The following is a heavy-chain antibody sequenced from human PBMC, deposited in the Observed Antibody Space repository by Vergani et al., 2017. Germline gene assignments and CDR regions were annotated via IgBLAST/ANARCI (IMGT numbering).Heavy chain of an antibody. J-gene: IGHJ4*02. CDR3: ARADPYSGSDRDYFDY. D-gene: IGHD1-26*01. Sequence: QLQLVESGGGVVQPGRSLRLSCAASGFTFSSYAMHWVRQAPVKGLEWVAVISYDGSNKYYADSVKGRFTISRDNSKNTLYLQMNSLRAEDTAVYYCARADPYSGSDRDYFDYWGQGTLVTVSS. CDR2: ISYDGSNK. CDR1: GFTFSSYA. V-gene: IGHV3-30*16.